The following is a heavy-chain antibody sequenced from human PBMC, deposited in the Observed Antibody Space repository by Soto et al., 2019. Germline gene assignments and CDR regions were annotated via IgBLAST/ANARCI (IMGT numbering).Heavy chain of an antibody. CDR3: ARGSDSSGSEDDLDI. CDR2: IYHSGIT. D-gene: IGHD3-22*01. CDR1: GVCMMSGGYA. Sequence: SSSXALTCAFCGVCMMSGGYAVSWIRQPPGNGLDWIGYIYHSGITYYNPSIKSRVTISVDRSKNQFSLKLSSVTAADTAVYYCARGSDSSGSEDDLDIWGQRPMV. V-gene: IGHV4-30-2*01. J-gene: IGHJ3*02.